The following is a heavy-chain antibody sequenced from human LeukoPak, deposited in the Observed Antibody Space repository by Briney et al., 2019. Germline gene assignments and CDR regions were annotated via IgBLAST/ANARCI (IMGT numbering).Heavy chain of an antibody. D-gene: IGHD6-13*01. CDR3: AGDSSNWNIDY. V-gene: IGHV3-21*01. CDR1: GFTFSSYS. Sequence: GGSLRLSCAASGFTFSSYSMDWVRQAPGKGLDWVSSISSSSSYIYYADSVKGRFTISRDNAKNSLYLQMNSLRVEDTAVYYCAGDSSNWNIDYWGQGTPVTVSS. J-gene: IGHJ4*02. CDR2: ISSSSSYI.